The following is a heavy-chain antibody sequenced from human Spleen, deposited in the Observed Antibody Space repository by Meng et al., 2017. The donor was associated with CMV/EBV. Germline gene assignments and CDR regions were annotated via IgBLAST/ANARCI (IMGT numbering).Heavy chain of an antibody. CDR2: IAYGGST. CDR1: GGSVSSGSYY. D-gene: IGHD2-2*01. V-gene: IGHV4-61*03. Sequence: GSLRLSCTVSGGSVSSGSYYWSWIRQPPGKGLEWIGYIAYGGSTIYNPSLKSRVTISEDTSKTHFSLKLSSVTAADTAVYYCARMTAALRYGMDVWGPGTTVTVSS. CDR3: ARMTAALRYGMDV. J-gene: IGHJ6*02.